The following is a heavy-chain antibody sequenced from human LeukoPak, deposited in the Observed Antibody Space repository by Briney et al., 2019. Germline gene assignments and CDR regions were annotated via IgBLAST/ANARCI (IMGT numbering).Heavy chain of an antibody. D-gene: IGHD3-3*01. CDR2: ISSSSSSYI. V-gene: IGHV3-21*01. Sequence: PGGSLRLSCAASGFTFSSYSMNWVRRAPGKGLEWVSSISSSSSSYIYYADSVKGRFTISRDNAKNSLYLQMNSLRAEDTAVYYCARVLRFLEWLPNWFDPWGQGTLVTVSS. CDR1: GFTFSSYS. CDR3: ARVLRFLEWLPNWFDP. J-gene: IGHJ5*02.